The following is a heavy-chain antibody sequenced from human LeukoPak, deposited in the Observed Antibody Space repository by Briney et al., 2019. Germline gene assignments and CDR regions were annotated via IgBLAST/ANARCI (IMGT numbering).Heavy chain of an antibody. D-gene: IGHD6-13*01. CDR3: ARGGSSWYANPFDY. Sequence: GSSVKVSCKASGGTFSSYAISWVRQAPGQGLEWMGWISAYNGNTNYAQKLQGRVTMTTDTSTSTAYMELRSLRSDDTAVYYCARGGSSWYANPFDYWGQGTLVTVSS. V-gene: IGHV1-18*01. J-gene: IGHJ4*02. CDR1: GGTFSSYA. CDR2: ISAYNGNT.